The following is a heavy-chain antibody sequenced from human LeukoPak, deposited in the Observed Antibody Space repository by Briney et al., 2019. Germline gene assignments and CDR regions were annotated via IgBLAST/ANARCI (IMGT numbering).Heavy chain of an antibody. Sequence: LPGGSLRLSCAASGFTFSSYAMHWVRQAPGKGLEYVSAISSNGGSTYYANSVKGRFTISRDNSKNTLYLQMGSLRAEDMAVYYCARFLGYDYYYYGMDVWGQGTTVTVSS. CDR3: ARFLGYDYYYYGMDV. D-gene: IGHD2-2*01. V-gene: IGHV3-64*01. J-gene: IGHJ6*02. CDR2: ISSNGGST. CDR1: GFTFSSYA.